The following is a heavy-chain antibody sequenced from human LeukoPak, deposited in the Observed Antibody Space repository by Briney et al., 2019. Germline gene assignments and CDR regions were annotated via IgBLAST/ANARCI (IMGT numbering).Heavy chain of an antibody. CDR1: GYTFTSYD. CDR2: MNPNSGNT. V-gene: IGHV1-8*01. Sequence: ASVKVSCKASGYTFTSYDINWVRQATGQGLEWMGWMNPNSGNTGYAQKFQGRVTITADKSTSTAYMELSSLRSEDTAVYYCARDRSSLEMWFDPWGQGTLVTVSS. D-gene: IGHD3-10*01. CDR3: ARDRSSLEMWFDP. J-gene: IGHJ5*02.